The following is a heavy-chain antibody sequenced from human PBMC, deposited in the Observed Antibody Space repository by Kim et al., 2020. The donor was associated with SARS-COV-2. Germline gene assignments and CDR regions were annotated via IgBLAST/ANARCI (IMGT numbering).Heavy chain of an antibody. V-gene: IGHV3-23*01. D-gene: IGHD3-22*01. CDR1: GFTFSSYA. CDR3: AKSGPWPIVVVIGGGFDY. Sequence: GGSLRLSCAASGFTFSSYAMSWVRQAPGKGLEWVSAISGSGGSTYYADSVKGRFTISRDNSKNTLYLQMNSLRAEDTAVYYCAKSGPWPIVVVIGGGFDYWGQGTLVTVSS. J-gene: IGHJ4*02. CDR2: ISGSGGST.